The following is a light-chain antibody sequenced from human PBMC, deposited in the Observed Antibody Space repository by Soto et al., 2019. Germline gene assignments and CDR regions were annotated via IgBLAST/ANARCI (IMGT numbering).Light chain of an antibody. Sequence: EIVVTQSPGTLSLSPGEGATLSCRASQSVSSNYLAWYQQKPGQAPRLLIYAASSRATGIPDRFSGSGSGTDFTLTISRLEPEDFAVHYCQQYGTSPRTFGQGTKVDIK. V-gene: IGKV3-20*01. CDR1: QSVSSNY. J-gene: IGKJ1*01. CDR3: QQYGTSPRT. CDR2: AAS.